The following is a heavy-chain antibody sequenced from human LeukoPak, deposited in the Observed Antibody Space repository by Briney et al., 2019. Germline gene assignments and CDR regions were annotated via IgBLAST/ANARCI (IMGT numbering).Heavy chain of an antibody. V-gene: IGHV3-9*01. CDR3: ARARAKWDPDAFDI. J-gene: IGHJ3*02. D-gene: IGHD1-26*01. Sequence: GGSLRLSCAASGFTFDDYAMHWVRQAPGKGLEWVSSISWNSGSIGYADSVKGRFTISRDNAKNSLFLQMSGLRAEDTAVYYCARARAKWDPDAFDIWGQGTMVTVSS. CDR2: ISWNSGSI. CDR1: GFTFDDYA.